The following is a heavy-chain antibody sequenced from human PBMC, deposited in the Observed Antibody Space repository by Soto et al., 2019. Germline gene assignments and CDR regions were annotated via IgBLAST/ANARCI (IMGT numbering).Heavy chain of an antibody. J-gene: IGHJ6*03. CDR2: ISGSGGST. V-gene: IGHV3-23*01. CDR1: GFTFSSYA. D-gene: IGHD3-10*01. CDR3: AKGDGENYYRNYYYYMDV. Sequence: PGGSLRLSCAASGFTFSSYAMSWVRQAPGKGLEWVSAISGSGGSTYYADSVKGRFTISRDNSKNTLYLQMNSLRAEDTAVYYCAKGDGENYYRNYYYYMDVWGKGTTVTVSS.